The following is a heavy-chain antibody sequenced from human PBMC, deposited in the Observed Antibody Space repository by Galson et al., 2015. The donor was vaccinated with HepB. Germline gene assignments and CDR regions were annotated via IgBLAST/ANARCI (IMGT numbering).Heavy chain of an antibody. CDR1: GFTFSSYN. CDR3: ARGEPHLTTY. J-gene: IGHJ4*02. V-gene: IGHV3-48*04. D-gene: IGHD4-11*01. CDR2: ISSSSSTI. Sequence: SLRLSCAASGFTFSSYNMNWVRQAPGKGLEWVSYISSSSSTIYYADSVKGRFTISRDNAKNSLYLQMNSLRAEDTAVYYCARGEPHLTTYWGQGTLVTVSS.